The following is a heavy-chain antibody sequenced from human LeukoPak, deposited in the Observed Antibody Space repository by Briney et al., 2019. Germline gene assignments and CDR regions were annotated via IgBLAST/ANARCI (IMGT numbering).Heavy chain of an antibody. Sequence: GRSLRLSCAASGFTFDDYAMHLVRQAPRKGLEWVSGISWNSGSIGYADSVKGRFTISRDNAKNSLYLRMNSLRAEDTALYYCARAVVGATYDAFDIWGQGTMVTVSS. CDR3: ARAVVGATYDAFDI. D-gene: IGHD1-26*01. CDR1: GFTFDDYA. J-gene: IGHJ3*02. CDR2: ISWNSGSI. V-gene: IGHV3-9*01.